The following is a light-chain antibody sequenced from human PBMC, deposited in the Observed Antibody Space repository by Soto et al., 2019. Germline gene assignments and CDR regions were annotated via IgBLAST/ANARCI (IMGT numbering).Light chain of an antibody. Sequence: QAVVTQPPSASGTPGQRVTISCSGSSSNIGSNTVNWYQQLPGTAPKLLIYSNNQRPSGVPDRFSGSKSGTSASLAISGLQSEDEADYYCAAWDESLSGLVFGGGTKLTVL. CDR2: SNN. V-gene: IGLV1-44*01. J-gene: IGLJ2*01. CDR1: SSNIGSNT. CDR3: AAWDESLSGLV.